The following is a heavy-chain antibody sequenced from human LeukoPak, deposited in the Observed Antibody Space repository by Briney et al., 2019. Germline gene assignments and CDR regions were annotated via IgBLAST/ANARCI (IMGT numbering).Heavy chain of an antibody. D-gene: IGHD2-15*01. Sequence: SEALSLTCTVSGYSISSGYYWGWIRQPPGKGLEWIGSIYHSGSTYYNPSLKSRVTISVGTSKNQFSLKLSSVTAADTAVYYCAREGYCSGGSCFHNWFDPWGQGTLVTVSS. J-gene: IGHJ5*02. CDR2: IYHSGST. CDR1: GYSISSGYY. V-gene: IGHV4-38-2*02. CDR3: AREGYCSGGSCFHNWFDP.